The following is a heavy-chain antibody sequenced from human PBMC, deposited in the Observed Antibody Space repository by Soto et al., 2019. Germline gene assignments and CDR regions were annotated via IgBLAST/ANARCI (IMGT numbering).Heavy chain of an antibody. D-gene: IGHD6-19*01. V-gene: IGHV4-59*01. J-gene: IGHJ4*02. CDR2: VYYTGST. Sequence: PSETLSLTCSVSGGSISGSYWSWIRQSPGKGLEWLGYVYYTGSTNYSPSLRSRVSISVDTSKNEFSLRLSSVTAAGTAVYFCARSVAVPGAHIDYWGQGTQVTVSS. CDR3: ARSVAVPGAHIDY. CDR1: GGSISGSY.